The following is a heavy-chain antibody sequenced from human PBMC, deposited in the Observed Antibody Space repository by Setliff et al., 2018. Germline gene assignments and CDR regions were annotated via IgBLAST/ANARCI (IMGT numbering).Heavy chain of an antibody. D-gene: IGHD2-15*01. CDR3: ARDLVKDIVVVVWYFDL. CDR2: ILGNGGST. Sequence: GGSLRLSCAASGFTFSAYAMSWVRQAPGKGLEWVSGILGNGGSTYSAHSVRGRFTISSDNAKNSLYLQMNSLRAEDTAVYYCARDLVKDIVVVVWYFDLWGRGTLVTVSS. J-gene: IGHJ2*01. CDR1: GFTFSAYA. V-gene: IGHV3-23*01.